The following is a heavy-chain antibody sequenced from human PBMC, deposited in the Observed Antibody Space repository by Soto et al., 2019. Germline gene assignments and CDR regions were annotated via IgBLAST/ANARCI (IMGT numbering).Heavy chain of an antibody. CDR1: GGTFTSDS. Sequence: SVKVSCKVSGGTFTSDSFSWVRQAPGQGLEWMGGIIPMFDTPIYAQKFQDRVTITADESTSTAYMQLSSLRSGDTAVYYCARSGGLDRDFNYWGQGSLVTVSS. CDR3: ARSGGLDRDFNY. J-gene: IGHJ4*02. CDR2: IIPMFDTP. V-gene: IGHV1-69*13. D-gene: IGHD2-15*01.